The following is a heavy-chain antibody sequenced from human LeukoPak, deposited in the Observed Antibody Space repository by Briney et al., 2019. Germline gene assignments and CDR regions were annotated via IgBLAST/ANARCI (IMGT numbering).Heavy chain of an antibody. V-gene: IGHV1-69*04. CDR3: ARDGDGGNSDH. D-gene: IGHD4-23*01. Sequence: TSVKVSCKASGGTFSSYAISWVRQAPGQGLEWMGRIIPILGIANYAQKFQGRVTITADKSTSTAYMELSSLRSEDTAMNYCARDGDGGNSDHWGQGTLVTVSS. CDR1: GGTFSSYA. CDR2: IIPILGIA. J-gene: IGHJ4*02.